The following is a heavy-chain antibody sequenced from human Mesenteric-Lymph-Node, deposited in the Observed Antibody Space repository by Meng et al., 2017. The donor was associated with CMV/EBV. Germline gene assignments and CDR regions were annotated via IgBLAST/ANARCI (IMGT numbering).Heavy chain of an antibody. CDR1: GFTFSSYA. J-gene: IGHJ4*02. V-gene: IGHV3-30-3*01. D-gene: IGHD3-22*01. Sequence: GESLKISCAASGFTFSSYAMHWVRQAPGKGLEWVAVISYDGSNKYYADSVKGRFTISRDNSKNTLYLQMNSLRAEDTAVYYCARDRGGNYYDSSGYYYGGVVDYWGQGTLVTVSS. CDR3: ARDRGGNYYDSSGYYYGGVVDY. CDR2: ISYDGSNK.